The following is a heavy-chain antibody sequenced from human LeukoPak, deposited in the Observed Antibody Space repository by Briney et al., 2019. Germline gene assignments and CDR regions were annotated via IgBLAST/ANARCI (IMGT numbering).Heavy chain of an antibody. CDR1: GGSFSGYY. D-gene: IGHD3-22*01. V-gene: IGHV4-34*01. Sequence: SETLSLSCAVYGGSFSGYYWSWIRQPPGKGLEWIGEINHSGSTDYNPSLKSRVTISVDTSKNQFSLKLSSVTAADTAVYYCARSYYYDSSGYYLDYWGQGTLVTVSS. CDR2: INHSGST. J-gene: IGHJ4*02. CDR3: ARSYYYDSSGYYLDY.